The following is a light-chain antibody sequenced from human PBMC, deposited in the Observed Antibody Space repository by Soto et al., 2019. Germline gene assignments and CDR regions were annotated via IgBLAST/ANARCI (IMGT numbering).Light chain of an antibody. V-gene: IGKV1-5*01. CDR3: QQYNNYPLT. J-gene: IGKJ4*01. CDR1: QTSNSW. CDR2: DAS. Sequence: DIQMTQSPSTLSASVEDRVTITCRASQTSNSWLACSQQKPGKAFKRLIYDASSLESGVPSRFSGSGSGTEFTLTISSLQPDDFATYYCQQYNNYPLTFGGGTKEE.